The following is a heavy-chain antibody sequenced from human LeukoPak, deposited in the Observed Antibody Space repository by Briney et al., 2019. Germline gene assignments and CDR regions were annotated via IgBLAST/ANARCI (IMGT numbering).Heavy chain of an antibody. D-gene: IGHD7-27*01. CDR3: AKDGGLWVSAHWGDS. CDR2: ITTSDGNT. J-gene: IGHJ4*02. V-gene: IGHV3-23*01. CDR1: GFTFSSYT. Sequence: GGSLRLSCAASGFTFSSYTMSWVRQAPGKGLEWVSTITTSDGNTYYAGSVKGRFTVSRDNTKNTLFLQMNSLRAEDTAVYYCAKDGGLWVSAHWGDSWGRGTLVTVSS.